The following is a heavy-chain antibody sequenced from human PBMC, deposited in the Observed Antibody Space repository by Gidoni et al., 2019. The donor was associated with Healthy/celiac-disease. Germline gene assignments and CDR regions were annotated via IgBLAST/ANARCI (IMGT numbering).Heavy chain of an antibody. Sequence: EVQLVESGGGLVKPGGSLRLSCAASGFTFSSYSMNWVRQAPGKVLELVSIISSSSYIYYADSVKGRFTISRDNAKNSLYLQMNSLRAEDTAVYYCAREVAAAGTPYGMDVWGQGTTVTVSS. CDR1: GFTFSSYS. V-gene: IGHV3-21*01. J-gene: IGHJ6*02. CDR3: AREVAAAGTPYGMDV. CDR2: IISSSSYI. D-gene: IGHD6-13*01.